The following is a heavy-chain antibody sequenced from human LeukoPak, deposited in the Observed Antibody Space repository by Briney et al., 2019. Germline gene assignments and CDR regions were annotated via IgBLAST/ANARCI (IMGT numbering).Heavy chain of an antibody. J-gene: IGHJ4*02. V-gene: IGHV3-23*01. CDR1: GFTFSSYA. Sequence: GGSLRLSCAASGFTFSSYAMSWVRHIPGKGLEWVSSISASGGSKYNADSVKGRVTISRDNSKNTLYLRMSSLRVEHTAVYYCAKLRSSWTDFDYWGQGTLVTVSS. CDR3: AKLRSSWTDFDY. D-gene: IGHD6-13*01. CDR2: ISASGGSK.